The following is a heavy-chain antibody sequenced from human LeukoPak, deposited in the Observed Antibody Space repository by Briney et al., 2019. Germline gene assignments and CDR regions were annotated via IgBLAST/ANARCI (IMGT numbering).Heavy chain of an antibody. J-gene: IGHJ5*02. V-gene: IGHV3-23*01. CDR1: GFTFSSYA. D-gene: IGHD6-13*01. Sequence: PGGSLRLSCAASGFTFSSYAMSWVRQAPGKGLEWVSAISGSGGSTYYADSVKGRFTISRDNSKNTLYLQMNSLRAEDTAVYYCAKDSGSSSWTPNWFDPWGQGTLVTVSS. CDR3: AKDSGSSSWTPNWFDP. CDR2: ISGSGGST.